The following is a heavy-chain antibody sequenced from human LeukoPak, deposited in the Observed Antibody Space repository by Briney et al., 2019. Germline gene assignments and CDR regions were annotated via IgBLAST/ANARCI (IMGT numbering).Heavy chain of an antibody. D-gene: IGHD3-16*02. J-gene: IGHJ4*02. CDR3: ARDGLYYDYVWGSYRYTSFFDY. V-gene: IGHV1-46*01. Sequence: ASVKVSCKASGYTFTSYYMHWVRQAPGQGLEWMGIINPSGGSTSYAQKFQGRVTMTRDTSTSTVYMELSSLRSEDTAVNYCARDGLYYDYVWGSYRYTSFFDYWSQGTLVTVSS. CDR1: GYTFTSYY. CDR2: INPSGGST.